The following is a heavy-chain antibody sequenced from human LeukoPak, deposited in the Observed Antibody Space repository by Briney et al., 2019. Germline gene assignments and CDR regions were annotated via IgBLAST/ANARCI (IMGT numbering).Heavy chain of an antibody. J-gene: IGHJ6*02. CDR1: GFTFSSYG. CDR3: AKNGGRLLYYYGMDV. D-gene: IGHD3-16*01. Sequence: GGSLRLSCAASGFTFSSYGMHWVRQAPGKGLEWVAVISYDGSNKYYADSVKGRFTISRDNSKNTPYLQMNSLRAEDTAVYYCAKNGGRLLYYYGMDVWGQGTTVTVSS. CDR2: ISYDGSNK. V-gene: IGHV3-30*18.